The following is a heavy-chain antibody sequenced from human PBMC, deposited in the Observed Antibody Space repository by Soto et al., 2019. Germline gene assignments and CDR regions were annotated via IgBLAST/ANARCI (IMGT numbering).Heavy chain of an antibody. J-gene: IGHJ4*02. CDR3: ARDGPEGRVGDY. CDR2: INNGGVT. V-gene: IGHV3-23*01. CDR1: GFPFSNYG. Sequence: EVQLLESGGDFVQPEGSLRLSCAASGFPFSNYGMSWVRQAPGKGLEWVSTINNGGVTYYADSVKGRFSISRDNSDNTVFLQMSSLTDEDTAVYSCARDGPEGRVGDYWGQGTLVTVPS.